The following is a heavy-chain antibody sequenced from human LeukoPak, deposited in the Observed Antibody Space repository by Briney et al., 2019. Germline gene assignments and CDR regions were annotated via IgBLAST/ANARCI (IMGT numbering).Heavy chain of an antibody. D-gene: IGHD4-17*01. CDR3: AREGRQDYVYFDY. J-gene: IGHJ4*02. V-gene: IGHV4-59*02. CDR1: GGSVSDYY. Sequence: SETLSLTCTVAGGSVSDYYWSWIRQPPGKGLEWIGYINYSGNTNYNPSLKSRVTISVDTSKNQFSLRLTSVTAADTAVFYCAREGRQDYVYFDYWGQGSLVTVSS. CDR2: INYSGNT.